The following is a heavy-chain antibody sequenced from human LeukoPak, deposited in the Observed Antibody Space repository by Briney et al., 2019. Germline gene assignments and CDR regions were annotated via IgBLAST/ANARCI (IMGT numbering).Heavy chain of an antibody. V-gene: IGHV3-23*01. Sequence: GGSLRLSCAASGFTFSSYAMSWVRQAPGKGLEWVSTISGSGGSTYYADSAKGRFTISRDNSKNTLYLQMNSLRAEDTAVYYCARDWYGSGSYYRGLWFDPWGQGTLVTVSS. D-gene: IGHD3-10*01. CDR1: GFTFSSYA. CDR3: ARDWYGSGSYYRGLWFDP. CDR2: ISGSGGST. J-gene: IGHJ5*02.